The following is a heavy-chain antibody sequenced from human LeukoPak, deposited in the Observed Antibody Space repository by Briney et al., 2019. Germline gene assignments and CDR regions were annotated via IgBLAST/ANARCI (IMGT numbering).Heavy chain of an antibody. CDR3: ARSMDIVATITQGY. J-gene: IGHJ4*02. V-gene: IGHV1-2*02. CDR2: INPNSGGT. CDR1: GYTFTGYY. D-gene: IGHD5-12*01. Sequence: ASVKVSCKASGYTFTGYYMHGVRQAPGQGLEWMGWINPNSGGTNYAQKFQGRVTMTRDTSISTAYMELSRLRSDDTAVYYCARSMDIVATITQGYWGQGTMVTVSS.